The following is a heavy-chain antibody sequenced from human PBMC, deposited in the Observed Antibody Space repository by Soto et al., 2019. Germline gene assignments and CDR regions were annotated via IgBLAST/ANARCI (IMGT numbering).Heavy chain of an antibody. V-gene: IGHV3-23*01. Sequence: EMQLLESGGGLVQPGGSLRLSCAASGFTYESYAMSWVRQAPGKGLEWVSGINSGGTVAHYADSVKGRFAISRDNSKNTLSLEMNSLRAEDTAVYYCARESEDLTSNFDYWGQGTLVTVSS. CDR2: INSGGTVA. CDR1: GFTYESYA. CDR3: ARESEDLTSNFDY. J-gene: IGHJ4*02.